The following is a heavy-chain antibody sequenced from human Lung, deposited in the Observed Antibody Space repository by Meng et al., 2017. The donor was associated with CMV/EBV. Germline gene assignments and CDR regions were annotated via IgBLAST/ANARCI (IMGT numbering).Heavy chain of an antibody. V-gene: IGHV3-11*01. CDR1: GFTFSDYY. J-gene: IGHJ5*02. CDR2: ISSSGSTI. Sequence: GESXKISCAASGFTFSDYYMSWIRQAPGKGLEWVSYISSSGSTIYYADSVKGRFTISRDNAKNSLYLQMNSLRAEDTAVYYCASHRYSGSYYPPAWFDPWGEGTPVTVSS. CDR3: ASHRYSGSYYPPAWFDP. D-gene: IGHD1-26*01.